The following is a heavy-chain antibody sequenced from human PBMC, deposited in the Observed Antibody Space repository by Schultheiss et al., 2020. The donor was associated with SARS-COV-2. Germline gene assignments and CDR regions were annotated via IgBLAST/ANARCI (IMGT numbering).Heavy chain of an antibody. CDR2: TYKTQTT. CDR1: GYSISSGYY. V-gene: IGHV4-38-2*01. D-gene: IGHD2-2*01. Sequence: SETLSLTCAVSGYSISSGYYWGWFRRPPGKGLEWIGSTYKTQTTYLNPSLKGRATMSVDTSRSQFSLSLRSVTAADTAVYYCAHSLGYCSMTDCQSLDVWGQGTTVTVSS. CDR3: AHSLGYCSMTDCQSLDV. J-gene: IGHJ6*02.